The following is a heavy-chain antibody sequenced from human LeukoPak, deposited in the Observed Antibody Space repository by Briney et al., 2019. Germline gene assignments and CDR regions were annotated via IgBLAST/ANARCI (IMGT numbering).Heavy chain of an antibody. D-gene: IGHD5-18*01. CDR1: GGSISSSPYY. Sequence: TSETLSLTCTVSGGSISSSPYYWGWIRQPPGKGLEWIGSIYYSGTTHYNPSLESRVTISVDTSKNQFSLKLASVTAADTAIYYCAKGAGGFSYYNWFDPWGQGTLVTVSS. CDR3: AKGAGGFSYYNWFDP. CDR2: IYYSGTT. V-gene: IGHV4-39*07. J-gene: IGHJ5*02.